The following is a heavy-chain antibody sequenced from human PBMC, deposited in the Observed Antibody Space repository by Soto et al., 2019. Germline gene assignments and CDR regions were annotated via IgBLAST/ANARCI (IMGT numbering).Heavy chain of an antibody. CDR3: TTGGYN. D-gene: IGHD1-20*01. CDR1: GFTFSNAW. J-gene: IGHJ4*02. V-gene: IGHV3-15*01. CDR2: IKSKTDGATI. Sequence: EVPLVESGGGLVKPGGSLRLSCVASGFTFSNAWMTWVRQTPGKGLEWVGRIKSKTDGATIDYAAPVKGRCTISRDDSKNTLYLQMNSLKTEDTAVYYCTTGGYNWGQGTLVTVSS.